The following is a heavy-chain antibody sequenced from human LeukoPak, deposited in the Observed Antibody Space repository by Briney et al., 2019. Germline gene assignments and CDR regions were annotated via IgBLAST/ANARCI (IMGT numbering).Heavy chain of an antibody. CDR2: IYYSGST. V-gene: IGHV4-59*12. J-gene: IGHJ4*02. Sequence: SETLSLTCTVSGDSISSYYWSWIRQPPGEGLEWIGYIYYSGSTNYNPSLKSRVTISVDKSKNQFFLNLSSVTAADTAVYYCAGLVGRYSSGLYYYYFDYWGQGTLVTVSS. D-gene: IGHD3-22*01. CDR3: AGLVGRYSSGLYYYYFDY. CDR1: GDSISSYY.